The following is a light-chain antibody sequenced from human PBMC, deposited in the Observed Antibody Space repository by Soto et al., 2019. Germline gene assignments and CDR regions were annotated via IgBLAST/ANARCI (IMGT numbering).Light chain of an antibody. Sequence: EVVLTQSPGTLSLSPGERATLSCRASQSVSSKYLAWYQQKPGQAPRLLIYGAFSRATGIPDRFSGSGSGKDFTLTNTRLEPEDFAVYYCQQYGRSPPRTFGGGTKVEMK. J-gene: IGKJ4*01. V-gene: IGKV3-20*01. CDR2: GAF. CDR3: QQYGRSPPRT. CDR1: QSVSSKY.